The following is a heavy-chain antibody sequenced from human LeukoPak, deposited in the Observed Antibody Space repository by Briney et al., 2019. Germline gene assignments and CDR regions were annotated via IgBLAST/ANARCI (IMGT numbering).Heavy chain of an antibody. CDR2: IYYDGRT. CDR1: GYSLSSNY. Sequence: GGSLRHSCAASGYSLSSNYMSWVRQAPGKGLEWVSVIYYDGRTYYSDSVKGRFTISRDNSKNTLYLQMNSLRAEDTAVYYCAVSRGYDDCDYWGQGTLVTVSS. CDR3: AVSRGYDDCDY. D-gene: IGHD5-12*01. V-gene: IGHV3-53*01. J-gene: IGHJ4*02.